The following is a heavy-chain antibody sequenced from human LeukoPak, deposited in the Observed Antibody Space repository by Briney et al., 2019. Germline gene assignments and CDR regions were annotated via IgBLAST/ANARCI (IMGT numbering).Heavy chain of an antibody. CDR2: ISYDGSNK. J-gene: IGHJ4*02. Sequence: PGGSLRLSCAASGFTFSSYGMHWVRQAPGKGLEWVAVISYDGSNKYYADSVKGRFTISRDNAKNSLYLQMDSLRAEDTAVYYCAKVGGSSRYLDYWGQGTLVTVSS. V-gene: IGHV3-30*18. D-gene: IGHD6-6*01. CDR3: AKVGGSSRYLDY. CDR1: GFTFSSYG.